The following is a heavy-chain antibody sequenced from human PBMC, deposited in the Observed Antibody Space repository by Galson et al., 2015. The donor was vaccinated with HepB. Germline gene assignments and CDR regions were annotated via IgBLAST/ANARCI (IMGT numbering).Heavy chain of an antibody. J-gene: IGHJ4*02. CDR2: ISYDGSNK. V-gene: IGHV3-30*18. Sequence: SLRLSCAASGFTFSSYGMHWVRQAPGRGLEWVAVISYDGSNKYYADSVKGRFTISRDNSKNTLYLQMNSLRAEDTAVYYCAKENYGDYVFGYWGQGTLVTVSS. D-gene: IGHD4-17*01. CDR1: GFTFSSYG. CDR3: AKENYGDYVFGY.